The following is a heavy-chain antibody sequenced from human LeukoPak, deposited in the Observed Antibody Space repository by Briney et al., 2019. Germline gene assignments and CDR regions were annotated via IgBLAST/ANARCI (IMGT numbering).Heavy chain of an antibody. V-gene: IGHV3-74*01. D-gene: IGHD6-6*01. Sequence: GVSLRLSCAASGFTFTTYWMHWVRQSPGKGLVWVSHISTDGSSTDYADSVKGRFTISRDNAKNTVYLQMNSLRAEDTAVYYCARDLYSGSVDYWGQGTLVTVSS. J-gene: IGHJ4*02. CDR3: ARDLYSGSVDY. CDR1: GFTFTTYW. CDR2: ISTDGSST.